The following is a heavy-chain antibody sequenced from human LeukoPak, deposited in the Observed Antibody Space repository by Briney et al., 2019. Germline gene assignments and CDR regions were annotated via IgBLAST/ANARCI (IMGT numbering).Heavy chain of an antibody. CDR2: IWYDGSNE. D-gene: IGHD4-11*01. CDR1: GFTFSSYG. J-gene: IGHJ4*02. Sequence: PGGSLRLSCAASGFTFSSYGMHWVRQAPGKGLEWVAVIWYDGSNEYYADSVKGRFTISRDNSKNTLYLQMNSLRAEDTAVYYCARAYYSTVPFDYWGQGTLVTVSS. CDR3: ARAYYSTVPFDY. V-gene: IGHV3-33*01.